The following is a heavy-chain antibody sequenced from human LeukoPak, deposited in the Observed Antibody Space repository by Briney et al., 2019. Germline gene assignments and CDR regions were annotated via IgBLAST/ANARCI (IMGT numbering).Heavy chain of an antibody. CDR3: AREGIVRTYDQ. Sequence: PSETLSLTCSVSGYSFTSGYYWYWFRQPPGKELEWIACIYYSGITHYNPSLKSRVTISLDTSKNQFSLRLSSVTAADTAVYYCAREGIVRTYDQWGQGTLVTVSS. CDR1: GYSFTSGYY. CDR2: IYYSGIT. V-gene: IGHV4-38-2*02. D-gene: IGHD2/OR15-2a*01. J-gene: IGHJ4*02.